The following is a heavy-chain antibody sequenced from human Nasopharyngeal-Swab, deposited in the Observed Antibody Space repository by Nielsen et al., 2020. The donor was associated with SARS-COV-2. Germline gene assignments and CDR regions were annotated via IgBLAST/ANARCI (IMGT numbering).Heavy chain of an antibody. CDR3: ARSDCSGGSCTYYYYYGMDV. CDR1: GYTFTGYY. J-gene: IGHJ6*02. V-gene: IGHV1-2*06. Sequence: ASVKVSCKASGYTFTGYYMHWVRQAPGQGLEWMGRINPNSGGTNYAQKFQGRVTMTRNTSISTAYMELSSLRSEDTAVYYCARSDCSGGSCTYYYYYGMDVWGQGTTVTVSS. D-gene: IGHD2-15*01. CDR2: INPNSGGT.